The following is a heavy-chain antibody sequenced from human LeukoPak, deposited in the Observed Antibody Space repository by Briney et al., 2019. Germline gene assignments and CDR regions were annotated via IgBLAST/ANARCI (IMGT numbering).Heavy chain of an antibody. CDR2: MNPNSGGT. V-gene: IGHV1-2*02. Sequence: ASVKVSCKASGYTFTSYDINWVRQATGQGLEWMGWMNPNSGGTNYAQKFQGRVTVTRDTSISTAYMELSRLRSDDTAVYYCATLAAAGKPFDYWGQGTLVTVSS. D-gene: IGHD6-13*01. CDR1: GYTFTSYD. J-gene: IGHJ4*02. CDR3: ATLAAAGKPFDY.